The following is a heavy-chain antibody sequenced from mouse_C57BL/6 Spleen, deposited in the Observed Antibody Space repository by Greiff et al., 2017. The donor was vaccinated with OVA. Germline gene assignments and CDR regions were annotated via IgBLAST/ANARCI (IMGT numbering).Heavy chain of an antibody. J-gene: IGHJ2*01. D-gene: IGHD2-10*01. CDR1: GYTFTDYE. CDR3: TRTLLGY. Sequence: VKLQESGAELVRPGASVTLSCKASGYTFTDYEMHWVKQTPVHGLEWIGAIDPETGGTAYNQKFKGKAILTADKSSSTAYMELRSLTSEDSAVYYCTRTLLGYWGQGTTLTVSS. CDR2: IDPETGGT. V-gene: IGHV1-15*01.